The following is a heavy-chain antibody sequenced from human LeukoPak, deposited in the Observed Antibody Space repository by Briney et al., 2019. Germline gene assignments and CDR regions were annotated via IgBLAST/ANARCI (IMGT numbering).Heavy chain of an antibody. J-gene: IGHJ4*02. CDR2: INHSGST. D-gene: IGHD3-10*01. V-gene: IGHV4-34*01. CDR3: ARHRYGSGSYYHFDY. CDR1: GGSFSGYY. Sequence: SETLSLTCAVYGGSFSGYYWSWIRQPPGKGLEWIGEINHSGSTNYNPSLKSRVTISVDTSKNQFSLKLSSVTAADTAVYYCARHRYGSGSYYHFDYWGQGTLVTVSS.